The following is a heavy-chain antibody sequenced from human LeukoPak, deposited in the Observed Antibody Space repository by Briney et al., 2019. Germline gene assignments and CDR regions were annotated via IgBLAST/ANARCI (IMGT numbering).Heavy chain of an antibody. V-gene: IGHV3-23*01. J-gene: IGHJ4*02. CDR1: GFTFSNYA. D-gene: IGHD2-21*02. Sequence: GGSLRPSCAASGFTFSNYAMSWVRQAPGKGLEWVSAISGGGFGTYYADSVKGRFTISRDNPKNTLYLQTNSLRADDTAVYYCVQMAPYCGGDCYFDSWGQGTLVTVSS. CDR3: VQMAPYCGGDCYFDS. CDR2: ISGGGFGT.